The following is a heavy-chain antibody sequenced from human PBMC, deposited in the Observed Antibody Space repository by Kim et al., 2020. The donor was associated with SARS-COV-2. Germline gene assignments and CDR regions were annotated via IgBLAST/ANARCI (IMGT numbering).Heavy chain of an antibody. CDR2: IIPMFDTP. CDR3: ARDSFPNDYYGMDV. V-gene: IGHV1-69*13. CDR1: GDTFSSYT. J-gene: IGHJ6*02. Sequence: SVKVSCKASGDTFSSYTINWVRQAPGQGLEWMGGIIPMFDTPHYAQNFQGRVTITADESTSTAYMELSSLRSEDTAVYYCARDSFPNDYYGMDVWGQGTTVTVSS.